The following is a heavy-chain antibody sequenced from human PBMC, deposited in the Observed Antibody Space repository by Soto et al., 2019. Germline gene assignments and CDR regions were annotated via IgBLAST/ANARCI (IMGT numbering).Heavy chain of an antibody. CDR2: ISYDGSNK. CDR1: GFTFSSYA. D-gene: IGHD2-2*01. Sequence: QVQLVASGGGVVQPGRSLRLSCAASGFTFSSYAMHWVHQAPGKGLEWVALISYDGSNKYYADSVKGRFTISRDNSKNTLYLQMNSLRTEDTAVYYCGRCSSTSCHLGADYWGQGTLVTVSS. CDR3: GRCSSTSCHLGADY. J-gene: IGHJ4*02. V-gene: IGHV3-30-3*01.